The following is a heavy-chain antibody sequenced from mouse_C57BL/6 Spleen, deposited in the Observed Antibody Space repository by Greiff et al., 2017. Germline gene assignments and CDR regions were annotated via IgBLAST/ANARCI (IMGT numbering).Heavy chain of an antibody. Sequence: QVQLQQSGPELVKPGASVKISCKASGYAFSSSWMNWVKQRPGKGLEWIGRIYPGDGDTNYNGKFKGKATLTADKSSSTAYMQLSSLTSEDSAVYFCARRDDYYGSSPFAYWGQGTLVTVSA. J-gene: IGHJ3*01. CDR2: IYPGDGDT. D-gene: IGHD1-1*01. CDR3: ARRDDYYGSSPFAY. CDR1: GYAFSSSW. V-gene: IGHV1-82*01.